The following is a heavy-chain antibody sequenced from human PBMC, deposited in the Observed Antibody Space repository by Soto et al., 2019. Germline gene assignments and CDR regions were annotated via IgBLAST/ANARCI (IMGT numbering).Heavy chain of an antibody. V-gene: IGHV4-39*01. J-gene: IGHJ4*01. CDR2: IYYRGNT. CDR3: ARLEGHATNPYYLYF. Sequence: SETLSLTCSVSGDSINSDKYYWGWIRQPPGKGLEWIGSIYYRGNTYYNPSLQTRVTISLDKPKSQFSLKLNSVTAADSAVYFCARLEGHATNPYYLYFWGQGALVTVSA. CDR1: GDSINSDKYY.